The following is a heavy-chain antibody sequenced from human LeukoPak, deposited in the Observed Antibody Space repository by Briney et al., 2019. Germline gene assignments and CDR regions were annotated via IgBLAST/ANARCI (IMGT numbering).Heavy chain of an antibody. V-gene: IGHV1-18*01. J-gene: IGHJ4*02. CDR1: GYTFTTYG. CDR2: ISTYNGDT. CDR3: ALIPYCTTATCYYFDY. Sequence: ASVKVSCKASGYTFTTYGISWVRQAPGQGLEWMGWISTYNGDTNYAQKLQGRVTMTADTSTSTTYMELRSLRSDDTAVYYCALIPYCTTATCYYFDYWGQGTLVTVSS. D-gene: IGHD2-2*01.